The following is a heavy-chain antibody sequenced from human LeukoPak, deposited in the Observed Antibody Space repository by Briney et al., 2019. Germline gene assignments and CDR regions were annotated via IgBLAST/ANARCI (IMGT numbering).Heavy chain of an antibody. D-gene: IGHD1-26*01. CDR3: ARVNVGDIHLDY. CDR2: INAGNGNT. V-gene: IGHV1-3*01. CDR1: GYTFTSYA. J-gene: IGHJ4*02. Sequence: ASVKVSCKASGYTFTSYAMHWVRQAPGQRLEWMGWINAGNGNTKYSQKFQGRVTITADESTSTAYMELSSLRSEDTAVYYCARVNVGDIHLDYWGQGTLVTVSS.